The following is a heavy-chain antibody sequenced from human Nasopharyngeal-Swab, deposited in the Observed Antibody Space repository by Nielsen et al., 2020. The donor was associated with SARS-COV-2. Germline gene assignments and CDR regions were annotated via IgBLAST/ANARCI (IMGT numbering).Heavy chain of an antibody. J-gene: IGHJ4*02. D-gene: IGHD3-3*01. CDR1: GFTFSSYA. V-gene: IGHV3-23*01. CDR2: ISGSGGST. Sequence: GGSLRLSCAASGFTFSSYAMSWVRQAPGKGLEWVSAISGSGGSTHYADSVKGRFTISRDNSKNTLYLQMNSLRAEDTAVYYCAKEPDYDFWSGYFDYWGQGTLVTVSS. CDR3: AKEPDYDFWSGYFDY.